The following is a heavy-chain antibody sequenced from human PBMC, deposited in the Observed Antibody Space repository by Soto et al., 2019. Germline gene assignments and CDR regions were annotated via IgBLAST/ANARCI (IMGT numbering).Heavy chain of an antibody. J-gene: IGHJ4*02. V-gene: IGHV3-23*01. D-gene: IGHD2-21*02. CDR1: GSSFTNFA. Sequence: EVQLLESGGGLVQPGGSLRLSCAASGSSFTNFAMSWVRQAPGKGLEWVAGIGASGDITWYADSVKGRLSISRDNSKNTLYLQLNSLRFEDTAVYYCAKDDFTDRGDDYFDYWGPGTLVTVSS. CDR3: AKDDFTDRGDDYFDY. CDR2: IGASGDIT.